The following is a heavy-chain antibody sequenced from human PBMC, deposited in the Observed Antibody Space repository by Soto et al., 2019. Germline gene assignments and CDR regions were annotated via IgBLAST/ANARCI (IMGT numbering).Heavy chain of an antibody. Sequence: EVQLEESGGALVQPGRSLRLACAASGFTFDDYAMHWVRQVLGKGLEWVSSISWNSGNIGYADSVKGRFTTSRDNAKNSLYLPMTSLRPEDTALYYCVRSKGGYSYGTPFDYWGQGTLVTVSS. CDR1: GFTFDDYA. D-gene: IGHD5-18*01. V-gene: IGHV3-9*01. J-gene: IGHJ4*02. CDR3: VRSKGGYSYGTPFDY. CDR2: ISWNSGNI.